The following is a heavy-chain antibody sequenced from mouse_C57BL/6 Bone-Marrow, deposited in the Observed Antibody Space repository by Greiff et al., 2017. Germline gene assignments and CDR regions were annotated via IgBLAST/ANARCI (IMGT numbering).Heavy chain of an antibody. J-gene: IGHJ4*01. CDR1: GFTFSDYG. CDR3: ARVGGCYAMDY. Sequence: EVKLMESGGGLVKPGGSLKLSCAASGFTFSDYGMHWVRQAPEKGLEWVAYISSGSSTIYYADTVKGRFTISRDNAKNTLFLQMTSLRSEDKAMYDCARVGGCYAMDYWGQGTSVTVSS. CDR2: ISSGSSTI. V-gene: IGHV5-17*01. D-gene: IGHD1-1*02.